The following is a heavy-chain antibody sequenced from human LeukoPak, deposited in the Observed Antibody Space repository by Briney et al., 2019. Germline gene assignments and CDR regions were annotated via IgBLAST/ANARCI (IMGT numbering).Heavy chain of an antibody. CDR2: IIPIFGTA. CDR3: GREGGVEMATNWYFDL. D-gene: IGHD5-24*01. V-gene: IGHV1-69*05. J-gene: IGHJ2*01. Sequence: SVKVSCKASGGTFSSYAISWVRQAPGQGLEWMGGIIPIFGTAHYAQTFQGRVTITTDASTSTVYMELNSLRSEDTAVYYCGREGGVEMATNWYFDLWGRGTLVTVSS. CDR1: GGTFSSYA.